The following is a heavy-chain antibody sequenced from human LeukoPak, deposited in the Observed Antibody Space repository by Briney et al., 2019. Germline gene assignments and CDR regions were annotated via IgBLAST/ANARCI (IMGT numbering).Heavy chain of an antibody. V-gene: IGHV3-30*04. J-gene: IGHJ4*02. CDR1: GFTFSSYA. CDR2: KSYDGSNK. Sequence: GRSLRLSCAASGFTFSSYAMHWVRQAPGKGLEWVAVKSYDGSNKYYADSVKGRFTISRDNSKNTLYLQMNSLRAEDTAVYYCARGSQGLDYWGQGTLVTVSS. CDR3: ARGSQGLDY.